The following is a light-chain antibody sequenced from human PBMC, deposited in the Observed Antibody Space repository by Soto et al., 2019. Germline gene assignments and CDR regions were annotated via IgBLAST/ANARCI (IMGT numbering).Light chain of an antibody. CDR1: QGVSSY. J-gene: IGKJ3*01. V-gene: IGKV3-11*01. CDR3: QQRSNWPLLFT. Sequence: EIVLTQSPATLSLSPGERATLSCRASQGVSSYLAWYQQKPGQAPRLLIYDASNRATGIPARFSGSGSGTDFTLTISSLEPEDFAVYYCQQRSNWPLLFTFGPGTKVDIK. CDR2: DAS.